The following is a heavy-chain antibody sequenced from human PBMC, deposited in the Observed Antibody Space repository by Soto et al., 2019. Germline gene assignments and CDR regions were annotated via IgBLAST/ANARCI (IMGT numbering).Heavy chain of an antibody. CDR2: ISWDGGST. CDR1: GFTFDDYT. CDR3: AKGASVTTMYFDL. D-gene: IGHD4-4*01. Sequence: EVQLVESGGVVVQPGGSLRLSCAASGFTFDDYTMHGVRQAPGKGLEWVSLISWDGGSTYYADSVKGRFTISRDNSKNSLYLQMNSLRTEDTALYYCAKGASVTTMYFDLWGRGTLVTVSS. J-gene: IGHJ2*01. V-gene: IGHV3-43*01.